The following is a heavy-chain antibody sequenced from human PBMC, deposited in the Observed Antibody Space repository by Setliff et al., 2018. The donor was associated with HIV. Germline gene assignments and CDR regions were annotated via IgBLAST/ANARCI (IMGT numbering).Heavy chain of an antibody. D-gene: IGHD5-12*01. Sequence: VKVSCKASGGSFSSFTISWVRQAPGQGLEWMGGIIPALGTANYAQKFQGRVTMTADESTSTVYMELSSLRSEDTAIYYCAKDAGYSGTAWGTWGQGTLVTVSS. V-gene: IGHV1-69*16. CDR2: IIPALGTA. J-gene: IGHJ5*02. CDR1: GGSFSSFT. CDR3: AKDAGYSGTAWGT.